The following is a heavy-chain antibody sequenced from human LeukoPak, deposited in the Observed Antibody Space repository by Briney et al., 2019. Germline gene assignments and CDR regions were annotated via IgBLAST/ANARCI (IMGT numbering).Heavy chain of an antibody. J-gene: IGHJ4*02. CDR1: GYTFTAYY. CDR2: IDPNSGGT. Sequence: GASVKVSCKASGYTFTAYYINWVRQAPGQGLEWMGWIDPNSGGTNYAQKFQGRVTMTRDTSISTAYMELSRLRSDDTAVYYCASQLDYDSSGSLPDYWGQGTLVTVSS. V-gene: IGHV1-2*02. CDR3: ASQLDYDSSGSLPDY. D-gene: IGHD3-22*01.